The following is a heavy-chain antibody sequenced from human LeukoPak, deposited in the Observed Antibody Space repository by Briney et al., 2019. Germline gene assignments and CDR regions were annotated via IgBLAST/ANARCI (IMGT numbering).Heavy chain of an antibody. CDR3: ARDYLTGTTGGPNWFDP. Sequence: GGSLRLSCAASGFTFDDYGMSWVRQTPGKGLEWVSGINWNGGSTGYADSAKGRFTISRDNAKNSLYLQMNSLRAEGTALYHCARDYLTGTTGGPNWFDPWGQGTLVTVSS. J-gene: IGHJ5*02. D-gene: IGHD1-7*01. V-gene: IGHV3-20*01. CDR1: GFTFDDYG. CDR2: INWNGGST.